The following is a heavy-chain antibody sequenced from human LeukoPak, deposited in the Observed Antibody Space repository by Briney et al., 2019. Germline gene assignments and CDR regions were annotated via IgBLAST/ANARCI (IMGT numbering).Heavy chain of an antibody. CDR3: AKDIEYSSPSDY. CDR1: GFTFNSCG. D-gene: IGHD6-6*01. J-gene: IGHJ4*02. CDR2: ISDSSSIM. Sequence: GGSLRLSCAASGFTFNSCGMNWVRQAPGKGLEWVSYISDSSSIMQYADSVKGRFTISRDDAKNSLYLQMNSLRDEDTAVYYCAKDIEYSSPSDYWGQGTLVTVSS. V-gene: IGHV3-48*02.